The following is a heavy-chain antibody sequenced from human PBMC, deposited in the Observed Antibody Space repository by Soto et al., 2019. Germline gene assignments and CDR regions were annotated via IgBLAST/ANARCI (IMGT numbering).Heavy chain of an antibody. J-gene: IGHJ4*02. D-gene: IGHD3-9*01. CDR3: ARAYDILTRSFDC. CDR1: GFIFRSYG. Sequence: QVQLVESGGDVVQPGRSLRLSCAASGFIFRSYGMHWVRQAPGKGLEWVAAIWYDGTKKYYADSVTGRFTISRDNSKNTLYLQMNSLRDEDTALYYCARAYDILTRSFDCWGQGTLVAVSS. CDR2: IWYDGTKK. V-gene: IGHV3-33*01.